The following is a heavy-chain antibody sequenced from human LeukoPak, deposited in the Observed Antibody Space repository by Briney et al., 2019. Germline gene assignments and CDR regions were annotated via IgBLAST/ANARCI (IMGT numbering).Heavy chain of an antibody. J-gene: IGHJ6*02. V-gene: IGHV3-66*01. CDR1: GFTFSSYS. CDR3: ARDHGSSSYYGMDV. Sequence: GGSLRLSCAASGFTFSSYSMSWVRQAPGKGLEWVSVIYSGGSTYYADSVKGRFTISRDNSKNTLYLQMNSLRAEDTAVYYCARDHGSSSYYGMDVWGQGTTVTVSS. CDR2: IYSGGST. D-gene: IGHD6-13*01.